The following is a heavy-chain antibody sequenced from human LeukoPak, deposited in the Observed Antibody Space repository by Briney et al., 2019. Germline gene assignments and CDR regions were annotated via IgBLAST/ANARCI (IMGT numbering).Heavy chain of an antibody. CDR1: GFTVSSNY. Sequence: PGGSLRLSCAASGFTVSSNYMSWVRQAPGKGLEWVANIKQDGSEKYYVDSVKGRFTISRDNAKNSLYLQMNSLRAEDTAVYYCTTVRCSGGSCSRGGEYYFDYWGQGTLVTVSS. CDR3: TTVRCSGGSCSRGGEYYFDY. CDR2: IKQDGSEK. J-gene: IGHJ4*02. D-gene: IGHD2-15*01. V-gene: IGHV3-7*03.